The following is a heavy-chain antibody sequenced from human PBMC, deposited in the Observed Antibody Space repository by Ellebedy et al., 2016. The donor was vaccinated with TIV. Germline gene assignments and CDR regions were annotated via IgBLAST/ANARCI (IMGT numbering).Heavy chain of an antibody. CDR2: IIHIFGTA. J-gene: IGHJ4*02. D-gene: IGHD5-18*01. CDR1: GGPFRNFE. V-gene: IGHV1-69*13. Sequence: ASVKVSCKASGGPFRNFEISWVRQAPGQGLEWMGGIIHIFGTANYAQKFQGSITITADDFTNTAYMKLSSLRSGDKAVYFCAKRRGYNYGDFESWGQGTLVTVSS. CDR3: AKRRGYNYGDFES.